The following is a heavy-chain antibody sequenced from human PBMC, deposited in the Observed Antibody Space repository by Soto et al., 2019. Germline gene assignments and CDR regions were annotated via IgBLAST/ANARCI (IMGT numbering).Heavy chain of an antibody. J-gene: IGHJ6*02. D-gene: IGHD6-19*01. CDR3: ARGAVAGSRNGDGMDV. CDR1: GFTFSSYA. Sequence: QVQLVESGGGVVQPGRSLRLSCAASGFTFSSYAMHWVRQAPGKGLEWVAVISYDGSNKYYADSVKGRFTISRDNSKNXLYLQMNSLRAEDTAVYYCARGAVAGSRNGDGMDVWGQGTTVTVSS. CDR2: ISYDGSNK. V-gene: IGHV3-30-3*01.